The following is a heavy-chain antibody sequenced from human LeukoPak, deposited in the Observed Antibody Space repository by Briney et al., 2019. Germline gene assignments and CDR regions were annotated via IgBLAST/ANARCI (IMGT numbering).Heavy chain of an antibody. D-gene: IGHD3-10*01. Sequence: PSETLSPTCAVSGYSISSGYYWGWIRQPPGKGLEWIGSIYHSGSTYYNPSLKSRVTISVDTSKNQFSLKLSSVTAADTAVYYCASHLWFGELCWFDPWGQGTLVTVPS. CDR1: GYSISSGYY. CDR2: IYHSGST. CDR3: ASHLWFGELCWFDP. J-gene: IGHJ5*02. V-gene: IGHV4-38-2*01.